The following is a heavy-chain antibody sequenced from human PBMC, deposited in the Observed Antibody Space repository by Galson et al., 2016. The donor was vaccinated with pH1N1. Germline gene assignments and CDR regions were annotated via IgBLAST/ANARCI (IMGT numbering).Heavy chain of an antibody. V-gene: IGHV2-70*04. Sequence: PALVKPTQTLTLTCSFSGFSLSTSGMRVNWIRQPPGKALEWLARIDWDGEKFYTTSLRARLGISKDTSKDQVVLTLTDVDPVDAATYSCARTPNGYCNAGSCYYLYHFDYWGQGTQVTVSS. D-gene: IGHD2-15*01. J-gene: IGHJ4*02. CDR3: ARTPNGYCNAGSCYYLYHFDY. CDR2: IDWDGEK. CDR1: GFSLSTSGMR.